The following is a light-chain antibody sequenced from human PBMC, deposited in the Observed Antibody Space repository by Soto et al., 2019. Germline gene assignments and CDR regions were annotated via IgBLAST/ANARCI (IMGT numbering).Light chain of an antibody. CDR1: QGISRS. J-gene: IGKJ5*01. Sequence: DIQMTQSPSSVSASVGDRVTVSCQASQGISRSLAWYQQKPGKAPKLLIYAASSLQSGVPSRFSGSGFGTDFTLTISSLQPEDSAIYYCQQADTFPIPSDQGTRLEIK. CDR2: AAS. CDR3: QQADTFPIP. V-gene: IGKV1D-12*01.